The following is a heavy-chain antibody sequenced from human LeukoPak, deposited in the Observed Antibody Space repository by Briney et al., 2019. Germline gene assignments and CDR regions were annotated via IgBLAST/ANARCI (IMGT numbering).Heavy chain of an antibody. CDR3: AKMMSAYNWFDP. J-gene: IGHJ5*02. D-gene: IGHD3-16*01. CDR2: IYYSGST. CDR1: GVSISNYY. Sequence: SETLSLTCTISGVSISNYYWSWIRQPPGKGLEWVGYIYYSGSTNYNPSLKSRVTISVDTSKNQFSLKVRSVTAADTAVYYCAKMMSAYNWFDPWGQGTLVTVSS. V-gene: IGHV4-59*01.